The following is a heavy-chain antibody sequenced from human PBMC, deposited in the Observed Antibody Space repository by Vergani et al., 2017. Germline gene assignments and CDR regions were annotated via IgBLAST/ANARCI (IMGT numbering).Heavy chain of an antibody. V-gene: IGHV1-69*12. CDR3: ARGMVRGVIMIVDYGMDV. D-gene: IGHD3-10*01. CDR2: IIPIFGTA. Sequence: QVQLVQSGAEVKKPGSSVKVSCKASGGTFSSYAISWVRQAPGQGLEWMGGIIPIFGTANYAQKFQGRVTITADESTSTAYMELSSLRSEDTTVYYCARGMVRGVIMIVDYGMDVWSQGTTVTVSS. CDR1: GGTFSSYA. J-gene: IGHJ6*02.